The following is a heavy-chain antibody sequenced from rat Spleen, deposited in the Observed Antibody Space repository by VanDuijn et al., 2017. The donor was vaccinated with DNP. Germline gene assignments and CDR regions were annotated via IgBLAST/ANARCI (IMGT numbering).Heavy chain of an antibody. V-gene: IGHV5-25*01. D-gene: IGHD1-1*01. CDR1: GFTFSDYY. CDR2: ISPSGGST. CDR3: ATDPYYYSGDDYFDY. J-gene: IGHJ2*01. Sequence: EVQLVESGGGLVQPGRSMRLSCAVSGFTFSDYYMAWVRQAPTKGLEWVASISPSGGSTYYRDSVKGRFTISRDNAKSTLYLQMDSLRSEDTATYYCATDPYYYSGDDYFDYWGQGVMVTVSS.